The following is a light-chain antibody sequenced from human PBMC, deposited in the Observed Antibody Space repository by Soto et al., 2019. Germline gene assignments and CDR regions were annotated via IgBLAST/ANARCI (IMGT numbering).Light chain of an antibody. V-gene: IGKV3D-20*02. Sequence: EIVLTQSPCTLSLSPGERATLSCSDSQSVSSSYLAWYQQKPGQAPRLLIYGASSRATGIPDRFSGSGSGTDFTLTISRLEPEDFAVYYCQQRSNWPPITFGQGTRLEI. CDR1: QSVSSSY. CDR2: GAS. J-gene: IGKJ5*01. CDR3: QQRSNWPPIT.